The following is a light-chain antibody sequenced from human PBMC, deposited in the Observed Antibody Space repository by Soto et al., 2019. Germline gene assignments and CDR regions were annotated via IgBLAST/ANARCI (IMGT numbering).Light chain of an antibody. CDR1: SSDVGGYNY. J-gene: IGLJ2*01. V-gene: IGLV2-14*01. Sequence: QSALTQPASVSGSPGQSITISCTGTSSDVGGYNYASWYQQHPGKAPKLMIYDVSNRPSGVSNRFSGSKSANTASLTISGLQAEDEADYYCSSYTGSSTYVVFGGGTKLTVL. CDR3: SSYTGSSTYVV. CDR2: DVS.